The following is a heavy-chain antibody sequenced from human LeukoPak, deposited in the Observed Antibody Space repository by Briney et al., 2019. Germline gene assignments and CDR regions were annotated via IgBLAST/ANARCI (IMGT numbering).Heavy chain of an antibody. D-gene: IGHD2-2*01. J-gene: IGHJ5*02. V-gene: IGHV3-7*01. Sequence: GGSLRLSCAASGFTFSGYWMSWVRQAPGKGLEWVANINQDGSEKYYVDSVKGRFTISRDNAKNSLYLQMNSQRAEDTAVYYCARGRRVPAAMGNWFDPWGQGTLVTVSS. CDR2: INQDGSEK. CDR3: ARGRRVPAAMGNWFDP. CDR1: GFTFSGYW.